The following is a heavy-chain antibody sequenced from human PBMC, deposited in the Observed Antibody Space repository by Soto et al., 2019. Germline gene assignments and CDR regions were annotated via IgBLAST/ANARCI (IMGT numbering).Heavy chain of an antibody. CDR2: ISSSSSYI. V-gene: IGHV3-21*01. Sequence: GGSLRLSCAASGFTFSSYSMNWVRQAPGKGLEWVSSISSSSSYIYYADSVKGRFTISRDNAKNSLYLQMNSLRAEDTAVYYCARDEDGSGSYYINYYYYYMDVWGKGTTVTVSS. D-gene: IGHD3-10*01. CDR1: GFTFSSYS. J-gene: IGHJ6*03. CDR3: ARDEDGSGSYYINYYYYYMDV.